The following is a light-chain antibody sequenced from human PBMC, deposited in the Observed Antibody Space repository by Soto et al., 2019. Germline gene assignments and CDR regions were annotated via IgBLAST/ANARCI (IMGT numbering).Light chain of an antibody. V-gene: IGLV2-23*01. CDR1: SSDLGSYNL. Sequence: QSVLTQPASVSGSPGQSITISCTGTSSDLGSYNLVSWYQQQPGKATKLMIYEGTKRPSGVSNRFSGSKSGNTASLTISGLQADDEADYYCCSNAASSTYLIFGGGTKVT. CDR3: CSNAASSTYLI. CDR2: EGT. J-gene: IGLJ2*01.